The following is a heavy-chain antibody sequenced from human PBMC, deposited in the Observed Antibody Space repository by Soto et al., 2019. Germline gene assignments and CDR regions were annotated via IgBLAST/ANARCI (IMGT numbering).Heavy chain of an antibody. Sequence: SETLSLTCAVSAGSISTTNWYVWVRQPPGMGLEWIGEIYHTGTTTYNPSLKSRVTMSVDTSKNQFSLRLSFVTAAGTVVYYCATSSGSAYGLDVWGPGATVTVSS. V-gene: IGHV4-4*02. J-gene: IGHJ6*02. CDR3: ATSSGSAYGLDV. D-gene: IGHD3-10*01. CDR2: IYHTGTT. CDR1: AGSISTTNW.